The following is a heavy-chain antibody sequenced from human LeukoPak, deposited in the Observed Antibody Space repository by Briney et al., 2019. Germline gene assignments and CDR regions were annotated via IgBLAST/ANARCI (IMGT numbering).Heavy chain of an antibody. J-gene: IGHJ3*02. CDR3: ARAKGAYAFDI. D-gene: IGHD3-16*01. V-gene: IGHV3-21*01. CDR1: GFTFSSYS. CDR2: ISSSSSYI. Sequence: GGSLRLSCAAFGFTFSSYSMNWVRQAPGKGLEWVSSISSSSSYIYYADSVKGRFTISRDNAKNSLYLQMNSLRAEDTAVYYCARAKGAYAFDIWGQGTMVTVSS.